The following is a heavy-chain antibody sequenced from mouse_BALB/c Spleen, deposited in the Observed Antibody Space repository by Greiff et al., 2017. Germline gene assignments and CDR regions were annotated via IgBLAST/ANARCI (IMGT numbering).Heavy chain of an antibody. CDR3: ARSGSEAMDY. D-gene: IGHD3-1*01. V-gene: IGHV5-4*02. J-gene: IGHJ4*01. CDR1: GFTFSDYY. Sequence: EVMLVESGGGLVKPGGSLKLSCAASGFTFSDYYMYWVRQTPEKRLEWVATISDGGSYTYYPDSVKGRFTISRDNAKNNLYLQMSSLKSEDTAMYYCARSGSEAMDYWGQGTSVTVSS. CDR2: ISDGGSYT.